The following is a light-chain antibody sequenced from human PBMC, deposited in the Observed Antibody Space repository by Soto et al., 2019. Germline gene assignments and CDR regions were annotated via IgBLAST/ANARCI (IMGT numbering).Light chain of an antibody. CDR3: SSYTSSGTLEV. CDR2: EVR. Sequence: QSALTQPASVSGSPGQSITISCTGTRSDVGGYNFVSWYQQFPGKAPKLMIYEVRNRPSGISNRFSGSKSGNTASPTISGLQAEDEADYYCSSYTSSGTLEVFGTGTKLTVL. J-gene: IGLJ1*01. V-gene: IGLV2-14*01. CDR1: RSDVGGYNF.